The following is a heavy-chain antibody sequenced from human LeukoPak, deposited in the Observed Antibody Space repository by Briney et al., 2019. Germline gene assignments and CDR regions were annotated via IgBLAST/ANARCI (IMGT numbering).Heavy chain of an antibody. Sequence: GGSLRLSCAASGFTFSSYGMSWVRQAAGKWLEWVSAISGSGGSTYYADSVKGRFTISRDNSKNTLYLQMNSLRAEDTAVYYCAKDPGYGGNWLWVFDYWGQGTLVTVSS. CDR3: AKDPGYGGNWLWVFDY. V-gene: IGHV3-23*01. D-gene: IGHD4-23*01. CDR1: GFTFSSYG. CDR2: ISGSGGST. J-gene: IGHJ4*02.